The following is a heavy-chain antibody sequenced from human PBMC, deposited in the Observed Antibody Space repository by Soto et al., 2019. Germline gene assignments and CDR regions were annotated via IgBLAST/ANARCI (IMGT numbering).Heavy chain of an antibody. CDR3: ARASDYYDGSGYFDS. Sequence: QVHLVESGGGVVQPGRSLRPSCAASGFTFSSYGMHWVRQAPGKGLEWVAIIWYDESNKYYTDSVQGRFTISRDNSKNTLYLQPNSLRAEDTAVYYCARASDYYDGSGYFDSWGQGTLVSVSS. CDR1: GFTFSSYG. D-gene: IGHD3-22*01. V-gene: IGHV3-33*01. J-gene: IGHJ4*02. CDR2: IWYDESNK.